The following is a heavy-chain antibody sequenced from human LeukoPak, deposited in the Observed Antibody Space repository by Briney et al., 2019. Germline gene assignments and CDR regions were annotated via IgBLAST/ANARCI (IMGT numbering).Heavy chain of an antibody. CDR2: IIPIFGTA. J-gene: IGHJ4*02. CDR3: ARVETKGGIEYYDSSGYYL. D-gene: IGHD3-22*01. V-gene: IGHV1-69*05. Sequence: ASVKVSCKASGGTFSSYAISWVRQAPGQGLEWMGRIIPIFGTANYAQKFQGRVTITTDESTSTAYMELSSLRSEDTAVYYCARVETKGGIEYYDSSGYYLWGQGTLVTVSS. CDR1: GGTFSSYA.